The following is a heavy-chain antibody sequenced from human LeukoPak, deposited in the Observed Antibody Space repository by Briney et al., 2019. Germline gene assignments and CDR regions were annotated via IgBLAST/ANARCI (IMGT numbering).Heavy chain of an antibody. J-gene: IGHJ4*02. CDR2: IYPGDSDT. V-gene: IGHV5-51*01. Sequence: KIGESLKISCKGSGNSFTSYWIGWVRQMPGKGLERMGIIYPGDSDTRYSPSFQGQVTISADKSISTAYLQWSSLKASDTAMYYCARGRGYSYGYGYYFDYWGQGTLVTVSS. CDR3: ARGRGYSYGYGYYFDY. CDR1: GNSFTSYW. D-gene: IGHD5-18*01.